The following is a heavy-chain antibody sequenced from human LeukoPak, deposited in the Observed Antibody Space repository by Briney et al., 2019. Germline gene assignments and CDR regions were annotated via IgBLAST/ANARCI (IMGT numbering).Heavy chain of an antibody. Sequence: PGGSLRLSCAASGFTFSSYAMHWVRQAPGKGLEYVSAISSNGGSTYYANSVKGRFTISRDNSKNTLYLQMGSLRAEDMAVYYCAIALPDSSGHNGAFDIWGQGTMVTVSS. CDR2: ISSNGGST. V-gene: IGHV3-64*01. J-gene: IGHJ3*02. CDR1: GFTFSSYA. D-gene: IGHD3-22*01. CDR3: AIALPDSSGHNGAFDI.